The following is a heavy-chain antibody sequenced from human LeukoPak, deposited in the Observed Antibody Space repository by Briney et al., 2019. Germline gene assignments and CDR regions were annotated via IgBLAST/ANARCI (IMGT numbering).Heavy chain of an antibody. CDR2: ISSSSSYI. Sequence: GGSLRLSCAASGFTFSSYSMNWVRQAPGKGLEWVSSISSSSSYIYYADSVKGRSTISRDNAKNSLYLQMNSLRAEDTAVYYCARGIVVVTAIRVGWFDPWGQGTLVTVSS. CDR1: GFTFSSYS. V-gene: IGHV3-21*01. CDR3: ARGIVVVTAIRVGWFDP. D-gene: IGHD2-21*02. J-gene: IGHJ5*02.